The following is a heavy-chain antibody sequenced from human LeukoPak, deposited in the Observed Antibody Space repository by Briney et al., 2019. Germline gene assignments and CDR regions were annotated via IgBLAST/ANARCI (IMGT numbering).Heavy chain of an antibody. V-gene: IGHV5-51*01. Sequence: GESLKISCKGSGYSFTSYWIGWVRQMPGKGLEWMGIIYPGDSDTRYSPSFQGQVTISADKSISTAYLQWSSLKASDTATYYCARRDTYYYDSSGYYALDYWGQGTLVTVSS. CDR2: IYPGDSDT. D-gene: IGHD3-22*01. CDR3: ARRDTYYYDSSGYYALDY. CDR1: GYSFTSYW. J-gene: IGHJ4*02.